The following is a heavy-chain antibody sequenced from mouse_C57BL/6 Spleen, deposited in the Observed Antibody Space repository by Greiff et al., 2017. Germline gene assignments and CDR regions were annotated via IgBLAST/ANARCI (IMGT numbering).Heavy chain of an antibody. CDR1: GYTFTSYG. Sequence: QVQLQQSGAELARPGASVKLSCKASGYTFTSYGISWVKQRTGQGLEWIGEIYPRSGNTYYNEKFKGKATLTADKSSSTAYMELRSLTSEDSAVYFCARGYYDYYEGTWFAYWGQGTLVTVSA. CDR2: IYPRSGNT. V-gene: IGHV1-81*01. D-gene: IGHD2-4*01. CDR3: ARGYYDYYEGTWFAY. J-gene: IGHJ3*01.